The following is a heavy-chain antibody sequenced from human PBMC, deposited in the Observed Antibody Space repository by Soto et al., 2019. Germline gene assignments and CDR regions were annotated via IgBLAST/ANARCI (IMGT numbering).Heavy chain of an antibody. CDR3: ARNPSSSNQLDP. D-gene: IGHD6-6*01. CDR2: IKDDGTEK. V-gene: IGHV3-7*01. CDR1: GFTFSSYW. Sequence: GGSLRLSCAASGFTFSSYWMNWVRQIPGKGLEWVANIKDDGTEKYYVDSVKGRFTISRDNAKNSLYLHLNSLRAEDTAVYYCARNPSSSNQLDPWGQGA. J-gene: IGHJ5*02.